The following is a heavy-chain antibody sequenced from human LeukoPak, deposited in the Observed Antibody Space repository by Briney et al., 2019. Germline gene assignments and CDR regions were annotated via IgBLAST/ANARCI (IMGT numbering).Heavy chain of an antibody. CDR3: ATDPDDYSNYVSY. D-gene: IGHD4-11*01. J-gene: IGHJ4*02. Sequence: SVKVSCKVSGYTLTELSMHWVRQAPGKGLGWMGGFDPEDGETIYAQKFQGRVTMTEDTSTDTAYMELSSLRSEDTAVYYCATDPDDYSNYVSYWGQGTLVTVSS. CDR2: FDPEDGET. CDR1: GYTLTELS. V-gene: IGHV1-24*01.